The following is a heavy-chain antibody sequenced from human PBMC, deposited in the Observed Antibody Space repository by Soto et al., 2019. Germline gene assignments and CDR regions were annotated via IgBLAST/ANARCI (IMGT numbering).Heavy chain of an antibody. V-gene: IGHV4-59*01. CDR3: ARDARYYDFWGGYYNPPPDAFDI. CDR2: IYYSGST. J-gene: IGHJ3*02. Sequence: PSETLSLTCTVSGGSISSYYWSWIRQPPGKGLEWIGYIYYSGSTNYNPSLKSRVTISVDTSKNQFSLKLSSVTAADTAVYYCARDARYYDFWGGYYNPPPDAFDIWGQGTMVTVSS. D-gene: IGHD3-3*01. CDR1: GGSISSYY.